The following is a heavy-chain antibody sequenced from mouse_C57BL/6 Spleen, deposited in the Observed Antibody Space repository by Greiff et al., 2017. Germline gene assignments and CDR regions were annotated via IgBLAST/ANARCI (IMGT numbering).Heavy chain of an antibody. D-gene: IGHD2-14*01. J-gene: IGHJ4*01. CDR3: ARMRDDDYAMDY. CDR2: IWWDDDK. CDR1: GFSLSTFGMG. Sequence: QVQLKESGPGILQPSQTLSLTCSFSGFSLSTFGMGVGWIRQPSGKGLEWLAHIWWDDDKYYNPALKSRLTLSKDTSKNQVFLKIANVDTADTATYYCARMRDDDYAMDYWGQGTSVTVSS. V-gene: IGHV8-8*01.